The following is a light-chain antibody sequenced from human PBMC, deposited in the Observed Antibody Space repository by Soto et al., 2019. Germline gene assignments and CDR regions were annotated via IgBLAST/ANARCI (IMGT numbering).Light chain of an antibody. CDR1: QDINSW. CDR3: QHYNSYSEA. CDR2: DAS. Sequence: DIQMTQSPSSVSASVGDRVTITCRASQDINSWLALYQRKPGKAPKLLIYDASSLRSGIPSRFSGSGSGTEFTLTISSLQPDDFATYYCQHYNSYSEALGQGTKVDIK. J-gene: IGKJ1*01. V-gene: IGKV1-5*01.